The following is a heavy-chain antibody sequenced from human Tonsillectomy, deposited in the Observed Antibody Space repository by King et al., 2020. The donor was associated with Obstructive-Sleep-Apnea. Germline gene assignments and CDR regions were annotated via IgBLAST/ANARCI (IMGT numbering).Heavy chain of an antibody. CDR1: GFTFSDYY. CDR2: ISRSGDSI. V-gene: IGHV3-11*01. Sequence: VQLVESGGGLVKPGGSLRLSCAGSGFTFSDYYMSWIRQAPGKGLESVSYISRSGDSIYYADSVKGRFTIFRDDAKKSLWLQMNSLRADDTAVDYCARDLGPHGNSYGLDAFDVWGQGTMVTVSS. CDR3: ARDLGPHGNSYGLDAFDV. J-gene: IGHJ3*01. D-gene: IGHD5-18*01.